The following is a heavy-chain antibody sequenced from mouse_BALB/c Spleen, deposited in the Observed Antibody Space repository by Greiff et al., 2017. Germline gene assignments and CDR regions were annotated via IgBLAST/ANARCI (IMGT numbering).Heavy chain of an antibody. CDR3: ANSYYRNAMDY. Sequence: EVHLVESGPGLVKPSQSLSLTCTVTGYSITSDYAWNWIRQFPGNKLEWMGYISYSGSTSYNPSLKSRISITRDTSKNQFFLQLNSVTTEDTATYYCANSYYRNAMDYWGQGTSVTVSS. J-gene: IGHJ4*01. CDR1: GYSITSDYA. V-gene: IGHV3-2*02. CDR2: ISYSGST. D-gene: IGHD2-12*01.